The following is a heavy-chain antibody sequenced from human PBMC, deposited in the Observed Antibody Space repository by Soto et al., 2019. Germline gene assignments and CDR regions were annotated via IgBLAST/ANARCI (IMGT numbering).Heavy chain of an antibody. V-gene: IGHV3-53*01. CDR1: GFTVCSNY. D-gene: IGHD3-3*01. CDR3: ARGLDYDFWSGYSSY. Sequence: GGSLRLSCAASGFTVCSNYMSWVRQAPGKGLEWVSVIYSGGSTYYADSVKGRFTISRDNSKNTLYLQMNSLRAEDTAVYYCARGLDYDFWSGYSSYWGQGTLVTVSS. J-gene: IGHJ4*02. CDR2: IYSGGST.